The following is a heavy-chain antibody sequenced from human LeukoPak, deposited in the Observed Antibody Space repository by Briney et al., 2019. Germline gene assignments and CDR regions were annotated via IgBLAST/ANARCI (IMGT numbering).Heavy chain of an antibody. Sequence: SETLSLTCTVSGRSISSYYWSWLRQPAGKGLEWLGRIYTSGSTNYNPSLKSRVTMSVDTSKNQFSLKLSSVTAADTAMYYCARGGTMGNANWFDPWGQGTLVTVSS. CDR1: GRSISSYY. J-gene: IGHJ5*02. D-gene: IGHD3-16*01. V-gene: IGHV4-4*07. CDR3: ARGGTMGNANWFDP. CDR2: IYTSGST.